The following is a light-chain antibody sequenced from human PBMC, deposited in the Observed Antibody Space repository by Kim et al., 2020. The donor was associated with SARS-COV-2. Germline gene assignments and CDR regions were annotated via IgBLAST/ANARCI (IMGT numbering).Light chain of an antibody. Sequence: SYELTQPHSVSVSPGQTASITCSGDKLGDKYACWYQQKPGQSPVLVIYQDSKRPSGFPERFSGSNSGNTATLTISGTQAMDEADYYCQAWDSSTVVFGGGTQLTVL. CDR3: QAWDSSTVV. CDR1: KLGDKY. CDR2: QDS. J-gene: IGLJ2*01. V-gene: IGLV3-1*01.